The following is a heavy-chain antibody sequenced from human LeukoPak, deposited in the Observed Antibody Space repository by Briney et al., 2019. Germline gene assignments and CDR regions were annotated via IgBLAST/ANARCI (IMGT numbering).Heavy chain of an antibody. D-gene: IGHD3-10*01. CDR2: ISGSGDST. J-gene: IGHJ4*02. CDR3: AKDYYGSGTYRHFDY. V-gene: IGHV3-23*01. CDR1: GFTFSSYA. Sequence: PGGSLRLSCAASGFTFSSYAMSWVRQAPGKGLEWVSGISGSGDSTYYADSVKGRFTISRDNSKNTLYLQMNSLRAEDTAVYYCAKDYYGSGTYRHFDYWGQGTLVTVSS.